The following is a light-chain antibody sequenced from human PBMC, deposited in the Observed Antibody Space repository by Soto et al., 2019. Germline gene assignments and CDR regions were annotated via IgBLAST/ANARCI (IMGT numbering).Light chain of an antibody. CDR1: QSVSIY. CDR3: QQYHDWPRT. V-gene: IGKV3-15*01. CDR2: DAS. J-gene: IGKJ1*01. Sequence: EIVMTQSPATLSVSPGDRATLLCRASQSVSIYVAWYQQKPGLAPRLLIYDASTRAAGIPARFSGSGSGTEFSLTISSLQSEDFAVYYCQQYHDWPRTFGQGTKVEIK.